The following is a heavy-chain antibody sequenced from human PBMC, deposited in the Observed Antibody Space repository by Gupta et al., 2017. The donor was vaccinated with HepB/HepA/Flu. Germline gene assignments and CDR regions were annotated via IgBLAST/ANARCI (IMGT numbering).Heavy chain of an antibody. Sequence: QVQLQESGPGLVKPSQTLSLTCTVTGAPITSGGYYWTWIRQHPGKGLEWIGYIYYTGRTYYKPSLESRVTMSADTSKNQFSLKLTSGTAADTAVYYCARDGSSVYNYFDPWGQGTLVTVSS. CDR3: ARDGSSVYNYFDP. CDR1: GAPITSGGYY. D-gene: IGHD2-15*01. J-gene: IGHJ5*02. V-gene: IGHV4-31*03. CDR2: IYYTGRT.